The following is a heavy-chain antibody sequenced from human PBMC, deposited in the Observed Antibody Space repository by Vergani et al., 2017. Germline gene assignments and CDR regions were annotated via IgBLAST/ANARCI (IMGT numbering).Heavy chain of an antibody. V-gene: IGHV5-51*01. CDR2: IYPGDSDT. Sequence: EVQLVQSGAEVKKPGESLTISCKGSRYSFTSYWIGWVRQMPGKGLEWMGIIYPGDSDTRYSPSFQGQVTISADKSISTAYLQWSSLKASDTAMYYCARGAVAASYYYGMDVWGQGTTVTVSS. CDR1: RYSFTSYW. D-gene: IGHD6-19*01. CDR3: ARGAVAASYYYGMDV. J-gene: IGHJ6*02.